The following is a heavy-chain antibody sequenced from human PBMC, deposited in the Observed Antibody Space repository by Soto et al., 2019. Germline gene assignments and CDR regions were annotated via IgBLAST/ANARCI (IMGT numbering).Heavy chain of an antibody. Sequence: GGSLRLSCAASGFTFSSYAMHWVRQAPGKGLEWVAVISYDGSNKYYADSVKGRFTISRDNSKNTLYLQMNSLRAEDTAVYYWAREEWRSSSWYTSDYYYGMDVWGKGTTVTVSS. D-gene: IGHD6-13*01. J-gene: IGHJ6*04. CDR1: GFTFSSYA. CDR2: ISYDGSNK. CDR3: AREEWRSSSWYTSDYYYGMDV. V-gene: IGHV3-30-3*01.